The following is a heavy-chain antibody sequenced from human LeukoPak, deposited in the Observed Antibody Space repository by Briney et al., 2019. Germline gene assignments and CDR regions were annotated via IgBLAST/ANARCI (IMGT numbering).Heavy chain of an antibody. CDR3: AKDQTIFGGLNYYYGMDV. D-gene: IGHD3-3*01. CDR1: GFTFSSYA. V-gene: IGHV3-23*01. Sequence: PGGSLRLSCAASGFTFSSYAMSWVRQAPGKGLEWVSAISGSGGSTYYADSVKGRFTISRDNSKNTLYLQMNSLRAEDTAVYYCAKDQTIFGGLNYYYGMDVWGQGTTVTVSS. J-gene: IGHJ6*02. CDR2: ISGSGGST.